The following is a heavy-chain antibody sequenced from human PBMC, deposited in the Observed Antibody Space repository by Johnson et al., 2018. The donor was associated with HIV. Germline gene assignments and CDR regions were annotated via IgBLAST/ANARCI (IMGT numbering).Heavy chain of an antibody. CDR1: GLNVSGHY. CDR3: AKDRGAARAFDAFDI. D-gene: IGHD6-6*01. J-gene: IGHJ3*02. V-gene: IGHV3-66*01. CDR2: IYSGGST. Sequence: VQLVESGGGVVQPGRSLRLSCAASGLNVSGHYMSWVRQSPGKGLEWVSVIYSGGSTHYADSVKGRFTISRDNSKNTVYLQMNSLRAEDTAVYYCAKDRGAARAFDAFDIWGQGTMVTVSS.